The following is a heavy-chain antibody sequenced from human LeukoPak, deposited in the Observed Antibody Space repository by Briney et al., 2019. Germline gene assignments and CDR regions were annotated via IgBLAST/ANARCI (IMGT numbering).Heavy chain of an antibody. V-gene: IGHV1-69*06. CDR3: ARLTYGSGSYFDY. D-gene: IGHD3-10*01. CDR2: IIPIFGTA. CDR1: GGTFSSYA. J-gene: IGHJ4*02. Sequence: SVKVSCKASGGTFSSYAISWVRQAPGQGLEWMGGIIPIFGTANYAQKFQGRVTITADKSTSTASMELSSLRSEDTAVYYCARLTYGSGSYFDYWGQGTLVTVSS.